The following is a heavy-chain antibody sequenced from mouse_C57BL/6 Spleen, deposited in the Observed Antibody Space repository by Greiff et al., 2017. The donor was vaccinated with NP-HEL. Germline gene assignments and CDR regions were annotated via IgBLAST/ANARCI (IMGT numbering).Heavy chain of an antibody. CDR2: IHPNSGST. J-gene: IGHJ1*03. D-gene: IGHD1-1*01. CDR3: ARHEDYYGSNWYFDV. Sequence: QVHVKQPGAELVKPGASVKLSRKASGYTFTSYWMHWVKQRPGQGLEWIGMIHPNSGSTNYNEKFKSKATLTVDKSSSTAYMQLSSLTSEDSAVYYCARHEDYYGSNWYFDVWGTGTTVTVSS. CDR1: GYTFTSYW. V-gene: IGHV1-64*01.